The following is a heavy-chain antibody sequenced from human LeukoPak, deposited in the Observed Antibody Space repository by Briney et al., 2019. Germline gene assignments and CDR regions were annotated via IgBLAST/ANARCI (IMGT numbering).Heavy chain of an antibody. D-gene: IGHD3-22*01. V-gene: IGHV4-38-2*02. CDR2: IYHSGST. CDR3: ARGQIDNWFDP. J-gene: IGHJ5*02. CDR1: GYSISSGYY. Sequence: PSETLSLTCTVSGYSISSGYYWGWIRQPPGKGLEWIGSIYHSGSTYYNPSLKRRVTISVDTSKNQFSLKLSSVTAADTAVYYCARGQIDNWFDPWGQGTLVTVSS.